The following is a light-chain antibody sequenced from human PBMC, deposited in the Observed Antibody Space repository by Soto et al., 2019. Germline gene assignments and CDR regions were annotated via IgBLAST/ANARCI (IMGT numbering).Light chain of an antibody. V-gene: IGKV1-39*01. CDR1: QRITNR. CDR3: QQYGSSPP. Sequence: DIQMTQSPSSLSASIGDRVTITCRASQRITNRLNWYQHRPGKAPRLLIYAASSLESGVPSRFSGSASGTDFTLTINSLEPEDSAVYYCQQYGSSPPFGQGTRLEIK. CDR2: AAS. J-gene: IGKJ5*01.